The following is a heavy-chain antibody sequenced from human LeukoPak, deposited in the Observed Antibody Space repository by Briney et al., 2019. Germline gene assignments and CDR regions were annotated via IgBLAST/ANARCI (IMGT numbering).Heavy chain of an antibody. CDR3: ARESLLRFLEWLFDY. CDR1: GFTFNNYV. CDR2: IKQDETEK. Sequence: GGSLRLSCAASGFTFNNYVMNWVRQAPGKGLEWVANIKQDETEKFYLGSVKGRFTISRDNAKNSLYLQMNSLRVEDTALYYCARESLLRFLEWLFDYWGQGTLVTVSS. V-gene: IGHV3-7*03. J-gene: IGHJ4*02. D-gene: IGHD3-3*01.